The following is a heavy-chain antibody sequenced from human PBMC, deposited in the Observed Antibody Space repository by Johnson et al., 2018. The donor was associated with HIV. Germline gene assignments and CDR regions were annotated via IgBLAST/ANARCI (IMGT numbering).Heavy chain of an antibody. J-gene: IGHJ3*01. CDR1: GFTFSSYG. V-gene: IGHV3-33*03. Sequence: QMLLVESGGGVVQPGRSLRLSCTASGFTFSSYGIHWVRQAPGKGLEWVALIWYDGSNKYYADSVKGRFTISRDNAKYTVDLQMNSLRVEDTAVYYCAKVDCGGDTCAGYDPFDLWGQGTLVTVSS. D-gene: IGHD2-21*01. CDR3: AKVDCGGDTCAGYDPFDL. CDR2: IWYDGSNK.